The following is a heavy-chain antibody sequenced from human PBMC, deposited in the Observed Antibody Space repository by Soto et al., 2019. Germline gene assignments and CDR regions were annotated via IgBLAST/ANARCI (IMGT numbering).Heavy chain of an antibody. J-gene: IGHJ4*02. V-gene: IGHV4-59*01. D-gene: IGHD4-17*01. CDR3: ARVGWTTVGYYFDY. Sequence: PSETLSLTCTVSVVSISIYYWSLIRQPPGKGLEWIGYIHYSGSTKYNPSLKSRVPISVDTSKSQFSLKLRYVTAADKAVYYCARVGWTTVGYYFDYWGQGALIPVSS. CDR1: VVSISIYY. CDR2: IHYSGST.